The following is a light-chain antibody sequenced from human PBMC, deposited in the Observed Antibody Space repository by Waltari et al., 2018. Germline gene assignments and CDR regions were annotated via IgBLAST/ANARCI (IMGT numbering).Light chain of an antibody. CDR1: SSDVGHYDS. V-gene: IGLV2-14*03. CDR3: SSYTTSSTWV. CDR2: EVS. Sequence: QSALTQPASVSGSPGQSITISCTGTSSDVGHYDSVSWNQQHPGKAPKRIIYEVSNRPSGVSKRFSGSKSGNTASLTISGLQAEDEADYYCSSYTTSSTWVFGGGTKLTVL. J-gene: IGLJ3*02.